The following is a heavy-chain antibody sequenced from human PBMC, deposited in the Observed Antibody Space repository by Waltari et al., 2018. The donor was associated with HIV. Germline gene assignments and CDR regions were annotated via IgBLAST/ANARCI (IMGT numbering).Heavy chain of an antibody. CDR3: ARRGLYYFDS. D-gene: IGHD3-10*01. J-gene: IGHJ4*02. CDR2: IYPGDSDA. Sequence: EVQLVQSGAEVKKPGESLKISCKGSGYRFSRYWLGWVGEMPGKGLEGMAIIYPGDSDARYSPSFQGQVTISADQSSDTAYLQWSSLKASDTAMYYCARRGLYYFDSWGQGTLVTVSS. V-gene: IGHV5-51*03. CDR1: GYRFSRYW.